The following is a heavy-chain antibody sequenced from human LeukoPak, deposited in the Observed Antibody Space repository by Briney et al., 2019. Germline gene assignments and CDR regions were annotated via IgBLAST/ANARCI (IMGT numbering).Heavy chain of an antibody. D-gene: IGHD2-2*01. CDR2: IYYSGRT. J-gene: IGHJ4*02. CDR1: GSSISSSRYY. V-gene: IGHV4-39*07. CDR3: ARMAGAPAFDS. Sequence: NSSETLSLTCIVSGSSISSSRYYWGWIRQPPGKGLEWIGSIYYSGRTYYNPSLKSRVTISVDTSKNQFSLKLSSATAADTAVYYCARMAGAPAFDSWGQGTLVSVSS.